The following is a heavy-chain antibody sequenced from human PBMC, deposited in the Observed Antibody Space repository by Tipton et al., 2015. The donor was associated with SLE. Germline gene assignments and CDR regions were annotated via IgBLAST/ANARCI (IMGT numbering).Heavy chain of an antibody. J-gene: IGHJ4*02. CDR1: GGSIRSSNFY. CDR3: ARPPLSYCASTSCFDV. Sequence: TLSLTCAVSGGSIRSSNFYWGWIRQPPGRGLDWIGSFYYGGSTYFDPSLKSRVTISIDTSKNQFSLNLRSVTAADTAVYYCARPPLSYCASTSCFDVWGQGTLVTVSS. V-gene: IGHV4-39*07. D-gene: IGHD2-2*01. CDR2: FYYGGST.